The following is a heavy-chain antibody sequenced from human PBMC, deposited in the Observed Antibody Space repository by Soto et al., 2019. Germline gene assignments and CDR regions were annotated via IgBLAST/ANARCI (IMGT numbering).Heavy chain of an antibody. Sequence: PXGSLRLSCPACGFTFSIYAMTGVRQSPGKGLEWVSSMSRTVDNTYYADSVKGRFTISRDNSKNTLYLQMNSLRAEDTAIYYCAKDKSNSNPLYYFDLWGPGTLVTVSS. CDR1: GFTFSIYA. J-gene: IGHJ4*02. D-gene: IGHD3-22*01. CDR2: MSRTVDNT. CDR3: AKDKSNSNPLYYFDL. V-gene: IGHV3-23*01.